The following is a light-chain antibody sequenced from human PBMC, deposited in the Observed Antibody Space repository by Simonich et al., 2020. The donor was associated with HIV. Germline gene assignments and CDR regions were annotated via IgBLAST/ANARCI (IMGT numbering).Light chain of an antibody. V-gene: IGLV2-14*03. Sequence: QSALTQPASVSGSPGQSITISCTETSSDVGCYNYFSWYQQHPGKAPKLMIYDVSNRPSGVSNRFSGSKSGNTASLTISGLQAEDEADYYCSSYTSSSTWVFGGGTKLTVL. CDR3: SSYTSSSTWV. CDR2: DVS. CDR1: SSDVGCYNY. J-gene: IGLJ3*02.